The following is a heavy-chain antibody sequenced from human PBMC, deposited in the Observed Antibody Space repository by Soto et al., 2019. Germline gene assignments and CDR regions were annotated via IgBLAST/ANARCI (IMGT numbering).Heavy chain of an antibody. V-gene: IGHV3-73*02. Sequence: EVQLVESGGGLVQPGGSLKLSCAASGFTFSGSAMHWVRQASGKGLEWVGRIRSKANSYATAYAASVKGRFTISRDDSKNTAYLQMNSLKTEDTAVYYCTRTSYDFWSGRNDYCGQGTLVTVSS. J-gene: IGHJ4*02. CDR1: GFTFSGSA. CDR2: IRSKANSYAT. CDR3: TRTSYDFWSGRNDY. D-gene: IGHD3-3*01.